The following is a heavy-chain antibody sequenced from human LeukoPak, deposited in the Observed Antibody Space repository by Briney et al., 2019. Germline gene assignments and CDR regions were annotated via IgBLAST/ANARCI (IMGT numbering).Heavy chain of an antibody. D-gene: IGHD3-22*01. CDR1: GGTFSSYA. CDR2: IIPIFGTA. V-gene: IGHV1-69*05. Sequence: SVKVSCKASGGTFSSYAISWVRQAPGQGLEWMGGIIPIFGTANYAQKFQGRVTITTDESTSTAYMELSSLRSEDTAVYYCARGYYYDSSGYYTPVYYFDYWGQGTLVTVSS. J-gene: IGHJ4*02. CDR3: ARGYYYDSSGYYTPVYYFDY.